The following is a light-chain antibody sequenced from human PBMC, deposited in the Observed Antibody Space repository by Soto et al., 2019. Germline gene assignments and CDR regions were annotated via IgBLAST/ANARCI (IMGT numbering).Light chain of an antibody. J-gene: IGKJ2*01. V-gene: IGKV3-15*01. CDR3: QQYNNWRYT. Sequence: EIVMTQSPATLSVSPGERATLSCRASQSVSNNLAWYQQKPGQAPRLLIYGASTRATGIPARFSGSGSVTEFTLTISSLQSEDFAFYYCQQYNNWRYTFGQGTKLEIK. CDR2: GAS. CDR1: QSVSNN.